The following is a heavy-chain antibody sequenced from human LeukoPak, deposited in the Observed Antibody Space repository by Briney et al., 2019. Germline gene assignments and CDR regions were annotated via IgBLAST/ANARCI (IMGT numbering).Heavy chain of an antibody. Sequence: ASVRVSCKASGYTFTNFDINWVRQAPGQGLEWMGWMNPISGNTGYAQKYQGRLTLTRDTSISTAYMELSSLGFEDTAFYYCARAPMGTAALYWGQGTLVTVSS. D-gene: IGHD2-2*01. CDR2: MNPISGNT. J-gene: IGHJ4*02. V-gene: IGHV1-8*01. CDR3: ARAPMGTAALY. CDR1: GYTFTNFD.